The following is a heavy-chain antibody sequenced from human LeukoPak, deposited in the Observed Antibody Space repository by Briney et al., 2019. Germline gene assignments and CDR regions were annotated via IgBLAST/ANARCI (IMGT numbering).Heavy chain of an antibody. Sequence: GGSLRLSCAASGFTFSDYSMSWIRQAPGKGMEWVAFIRFDGSDKYSADFVKGRFVISRDNSKNTLYLQMNNVRIEDTGVYYCAKSHIAVGGNHFQYWGQGTLLTVSS. CDR1: GFTFSDYS. J-gene: IGHJ4*02. D-gene: IGHD6-19*01. CDR3: AKSHIAVGGNHFQY. CDR2: IRFDGSDK. V-gene: IGHV3-30*02.